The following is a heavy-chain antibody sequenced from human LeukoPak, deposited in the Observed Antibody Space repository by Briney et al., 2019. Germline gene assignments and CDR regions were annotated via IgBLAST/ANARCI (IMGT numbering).Heavy chain of an antibody. Sequence: GESLKISCQGSGYNFPIYWIGWVRQMPGQGLEWMGIIYPDDSNTIYGPSFQGQVTISADKSIDTAYLEWSSLKASDTAIYYCARQGAAGKYYYYYMDVWGKGTTVTVSS. CDR3: ARQGAAGKYYYYYMDV. V-gene: IGHV5-51*01. J-gene: IGHJ6*03. CDR2: IYPDDSNT. D-gene: IGHD6-13*01. CDR1: GYNFPIYW.